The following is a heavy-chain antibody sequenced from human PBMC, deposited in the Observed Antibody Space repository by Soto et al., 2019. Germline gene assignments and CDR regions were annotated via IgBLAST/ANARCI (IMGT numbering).Heavy chain of an antibody. CDR1: GFTFSSYA. CDR2: ISGSGGST. V-gene: IGHV3-23*01. J-gene: IGHJ4*02. CDR3: ARRGSGSYYDY. D-gene: IGHD1-26*01. Sequence: EVQLLDSGGGLVQPGGSLGLSCAASGFTFSSYAMRWVRQAPVKGLEWVSAISGSGGSTYYADSVKGRFTISRDNSKDTLYLQMNSLRAEDTAVYYCARRGSGSYYDYWGQGTLVTVSS.